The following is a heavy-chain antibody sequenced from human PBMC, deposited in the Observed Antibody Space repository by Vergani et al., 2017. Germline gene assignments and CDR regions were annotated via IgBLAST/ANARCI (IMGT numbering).Heavy chain of an antibody. V-gene: IGHV3-21*02. CDR2: ISSSSAYL. CDR3: ASRVSANGGLDT. D-gene: IGHD2-15*01. J-gene: IGHJ5*02. Sequence: VQLVESRGGLVKPGGSLRLSCEGSGFTFKNNTMTWVRQAPGKGLEWVSSISSSSAYLHYADSVKGRFTISRDNAKKSLFLQMNNLRADDTAVYYCASRVSANGGLDTWGQGTLVTVSS. CDR1: GFTFKNNT.